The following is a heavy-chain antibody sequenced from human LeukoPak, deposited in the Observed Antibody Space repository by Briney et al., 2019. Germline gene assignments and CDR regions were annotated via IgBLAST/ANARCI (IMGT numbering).Heavy chain of an antibody. J-gene: IGHJ4*02. CDR3: ATEAPRSYYFDY. Sequence: VAPVTVSCKASEDTFTYYHIHWVRQAPGQGVEWMGAVYATGGTTINTQNFQGRVTMTRDTSTGTVYMELSSLRFEDTAMYYCATEAPRSYYFDYWGQGILVTVSS. V-gene: IGHV1-46*01. CDR1: EDTFTYYH. CDR2: VYATGGTT.